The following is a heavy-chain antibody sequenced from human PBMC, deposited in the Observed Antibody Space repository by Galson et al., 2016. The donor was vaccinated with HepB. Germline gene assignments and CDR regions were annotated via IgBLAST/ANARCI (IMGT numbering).Heavy chain of an antibody. CDR1: GFTFSSYW. J-gene: IGHJ4*02. CDR2: INSDGSST. CDR3: ARDGYSSSWYDY. V-gene: IGHV3-74*01. Sequence: SLRLSCAASGFTFSSYWMHWVRQAPGKGLVWVSRINSDGSSTSYADSVKGRFTISIDNAKNTRSLQMNSLRAEDTAVYYCARDGYSSSWYDYWGQGTLVTVSP. D-gene: IGHD6-13*01.